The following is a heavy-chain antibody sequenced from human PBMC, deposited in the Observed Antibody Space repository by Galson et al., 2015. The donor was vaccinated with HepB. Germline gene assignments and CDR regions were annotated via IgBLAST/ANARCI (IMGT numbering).Heavy chain of an antibody. D-gene: IGHD2-8*01. V-gene: IGHV1-8*01. J-gene: IGHJ4*02. CDR3: ARVNGLIDY. CDR2: MNPNSGYT. CDR1: GYTFTTYD. Sequence: SVKVSCKASGYTFTTYDINWVRQATGQGLEWMGWMNPNSGYTGSARKFQGRVTMTRDTSISTAYMELSGLTSDDTAVYYCARVNGLIDYWGQGTLVTVSS.